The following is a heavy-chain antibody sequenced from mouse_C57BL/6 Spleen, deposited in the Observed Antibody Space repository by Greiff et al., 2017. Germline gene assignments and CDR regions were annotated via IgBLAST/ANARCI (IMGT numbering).Heavy chain of an antibody. CDR3: AREGLRRTGFDY. CDR2: IYPGSGST. Sequence: QVQLQQPGAELVKPGASVKMSCKASGYTFTSSWITWVKQRPGQGLEWIGDIYPGSGSTNYNEKFKSKATLTVDTSSSTAYMQLSSLTSEDSAVYYCAREGLRRTGFDYWGQGTTLTVSS. CDR1: GYTFTSSW. D-gene: IGHD2-4*01. J-gene: IGHJ2*01. V-gene: IGHV1-55*01.